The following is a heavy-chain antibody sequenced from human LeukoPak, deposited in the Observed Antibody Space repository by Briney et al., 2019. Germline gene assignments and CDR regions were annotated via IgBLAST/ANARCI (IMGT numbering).Heavy chain of an antibody. V-gene: IGHV3-21*01. CDR2: VSGVSTYL. Sequence: PGGSLRLSCAAYGFDLNTYEMNWVRQAPGKGLEWVSSVSGVSTYLTYADSVRGRFTISRDNAKRQVYLQMNSLRVEDTALYYCVGVATSPVTLLPHFDHWGQGILVTVSS. CDR1: GFDLNTYE. CDR3: VGVATSPVTLLPHFDH. J-gene: IGHJ4*02. D-gene: IGHD3-16*01.